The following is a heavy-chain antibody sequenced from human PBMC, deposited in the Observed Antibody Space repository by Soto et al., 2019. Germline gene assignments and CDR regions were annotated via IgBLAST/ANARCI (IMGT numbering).Heavy chain of an antibody. CDR3: AXGLRRLLRTQYYYGLDV. CDR2: ISGSGGNT. V-gene: IGHV3-23*01. D-gene: IGHD3-16*01. Sequence: PGGSLRLSCAASGFTFSPYAMTWVRQAPGKGLEWVSSISGSGGNTNYADSVKGRFTVSRDNSKRTLSLQMNSLTEEDTAIYYCAXGLRRLLRTQYYYGLDVWGRGTTVTVSS. CDR1: GFTFSPYA. J-gene: IGHJ6*02.